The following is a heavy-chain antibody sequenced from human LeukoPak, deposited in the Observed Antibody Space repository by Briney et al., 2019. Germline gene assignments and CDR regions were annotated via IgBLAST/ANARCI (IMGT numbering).Heavy chain of an antibody. CDR2: IYYSGST. Sequence: PSETLSLTCTVSGGSISSSSYYWGWIRQPPGNGLEWIGSIYYSGSTYYNPSLKSRVTISVDTSKNQFSLKLSSVTAADTAVYYCAREPITMIGFDPWGQGTLVTVSS. D-gene: IGHD3-22*01. V-gene: IGHV4-39*01. J-gene: IGHJ5*02. CDR1: GGSISSSSYY. CDR3: AREPITMIGFDP.